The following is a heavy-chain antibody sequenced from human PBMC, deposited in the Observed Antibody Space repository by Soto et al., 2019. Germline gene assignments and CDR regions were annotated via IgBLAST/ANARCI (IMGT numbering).Heavy chain of an antibody. CDR3: AKIKTNNH. D-gene: IGHD3-16*01. J-gene: IGHJ5*02. Sequence: GGSLRLSSGASGYNFSSYAMSWLRPAPGKGLEWVSAISGCAGSTYYADSVKGRFTISRDNSKNTLYLQMNSLRAEDTAVYYCAKIKTNNHWGQGTLVTVSS. V-gene: IGHV3-23*01. CDR1: GYNFSSYA. CDR2: ISGCAGST.